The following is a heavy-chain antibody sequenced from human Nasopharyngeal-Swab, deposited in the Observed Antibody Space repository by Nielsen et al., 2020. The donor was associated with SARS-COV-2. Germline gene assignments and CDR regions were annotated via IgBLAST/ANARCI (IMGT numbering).Heavy chain of an antibody. CDR2: INAGNGNT. J-gene: IGHJ5*02. CDR1: GYTFTSYA. CDR3: VRGLLWFGELSWFDP. D-gene: IGHD3-10*01. V-gene: IGHV1-3*01. Sequence: ASVKVSCKTSGYTFTSYAMHWVRQAPGQSLEWMGWINAGNGNTKYSQKFQGRPTITRDTSASTAYMELSSLRSEDTAVYYCVRGLLWFGELSWFDPWGQGTLVTVSS.